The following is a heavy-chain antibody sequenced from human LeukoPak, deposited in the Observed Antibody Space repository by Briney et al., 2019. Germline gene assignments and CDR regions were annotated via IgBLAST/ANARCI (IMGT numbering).Heavy chain of an antibody. CDR1: GFTFSSYG. V-gene: IGHV3-33*01. Sequence: PGGSLRLSGAASGFTFSSYGMHWVRQAPGKGLEWVAVIWYDGSNKYYADSVKGRFTISRDNSKNTLYLQMNSLRAEDTAVYYCARDTYYDSSGYYHSWGQGTLVTVSS. J-gene: IGHJ4*02. D-gene: IGHD3-22*01. CDR2: IWYDGSNK. CDR3: ARDTYYDSSGYYHS.